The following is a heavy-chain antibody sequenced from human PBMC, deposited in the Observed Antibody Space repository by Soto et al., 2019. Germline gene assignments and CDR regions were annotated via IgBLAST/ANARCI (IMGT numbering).Heavy chain of an antibody. J-gene: IGHJ2*01. D-gene: IGHD1-26*01. CDR1: GYTFTSYD. CDR3: ARGGSLYWCFDL. Sequence: ASVKVSCKASGYTFTSYDMHWVRQAPGQRLEWMGWINAGNGNTKYSQKFQGRVTITRDTSASTAYMELSSLRSEDTAVYYCARGGSLYWCFDLWGRGTLVTVSS. CDR2: INAGNGNT. V-gene: IGHV1-3*01.